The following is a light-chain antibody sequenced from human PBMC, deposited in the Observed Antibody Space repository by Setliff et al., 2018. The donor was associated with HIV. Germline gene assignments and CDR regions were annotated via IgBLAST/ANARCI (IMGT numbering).Light chain of an antibody. CDR2: NNF. J-gene: IGLJ1*01. V-gene: IGLV1-44*01. CDR3: ATWDDSLNGYV. CDR1: SSNIGRNP. Sequence: QSALTQPPSVSGTPGQRVSISCSGSSSNIGRNPVNWYQQLPGTAPKLLIYNNFQGPSGVPDRFSGFKSGTSASLAISGLQSEDEADYYCATWDDSLNGYVFGTGTKV.